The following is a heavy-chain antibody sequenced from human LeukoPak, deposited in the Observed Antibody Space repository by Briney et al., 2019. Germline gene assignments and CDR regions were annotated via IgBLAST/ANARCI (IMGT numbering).Heavy chain of an antibody. CDR3: AKGKAYNNLDWFDP. J-gene: IGHJ5*02. CDR1: GFTFRRYA. CDR2: ISGSGGTI. Sequence: GGSLRLSCAASGFTFRRYAMTWVRQAPGKGLEWVSGISGSGGTIYYADSVKGRFTISRDNSMDTLYLQLNSLRAEDTAVYFCAKGKAYNNLDWFDPWGQGTLVTVSS. D-gene: IGHD4-11*01. V-gene: IGHV3-23*01.